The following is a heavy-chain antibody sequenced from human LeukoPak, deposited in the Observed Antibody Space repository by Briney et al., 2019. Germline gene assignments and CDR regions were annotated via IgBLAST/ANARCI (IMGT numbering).Heavy chain of an antibody. J-gene: IGHJ5*02. CDR1: GFTFIRSA. CDR3: AADLYYDSSGYYWGPPFDP. CDR2: IAAGSGNT. Sequence: SVKVSCKASGFTFIRSAMQWVRQARGQRLEWIGWIAAGSGNTNYAQKFQERVTITRDMSTSTAYMELSSLRSEDTAVYYCAADLYYDSSGYYWGPPFDPWGQGTLVTVSS. V-gene: IGHV1-58*02. D-gene: IGHD3-22*01.